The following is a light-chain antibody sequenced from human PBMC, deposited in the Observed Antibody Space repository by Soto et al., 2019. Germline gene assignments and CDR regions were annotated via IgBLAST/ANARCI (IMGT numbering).Light chain of an antibody. V-gene: IGKV1-12*01. J-gene: IGKJ4*01. CDR3: QQANSFPLT. CDR1: QSIASW. Sequence: DVQMTQSPSSVSASVGDRVTITCRASQSIASWLAWYQQKPGKAPKLLIYTASSLQSGVPSRFSGSGSGTDFTLTISSLQPEEFATYYWQQANSFPLTFGGGTKVEIK. CDR2: TAS.